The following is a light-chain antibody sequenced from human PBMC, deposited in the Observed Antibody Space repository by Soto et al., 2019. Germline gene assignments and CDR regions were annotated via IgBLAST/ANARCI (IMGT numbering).Light chain of an antibody. CDR3: QQYYSYPPT. V-gene: IGKV1-8*01. J-gene: IGKJ1*01. CDR1: QGISSY. CDR2: AAS. Sequence: AIRMTQSPSSLSASTGDSVTITCRASQGISSYLAWYQQKPGKAPKLLIYAASTLQSGVPSRLSGSGSGTDFTLTISCLQSEDFATYYCQQYYSYPPTFGQGTKVDIK.